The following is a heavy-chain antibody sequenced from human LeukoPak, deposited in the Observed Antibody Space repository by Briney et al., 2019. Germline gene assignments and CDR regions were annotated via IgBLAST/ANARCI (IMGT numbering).Heavy chain of an antibody. CDR3: ARRRDLYSGSYYPFDY. J-gene: IGHJ4*02. D-gene: IGHD1-26*01. CDR1: GYSFTSYW. V-gene: IGHV5-51*01. CDR2: IYPGDSDA. Sequence: KFGESLKISCKGSGYSFTSYWIGWVRQMPGKGLKWMGIIYPGDSDARYSPSFQGQVTISADKSISTAYLQWSSLKASDTAMYYCARRRDLYSGSYYPFDYWGQGTLSPSPQ.